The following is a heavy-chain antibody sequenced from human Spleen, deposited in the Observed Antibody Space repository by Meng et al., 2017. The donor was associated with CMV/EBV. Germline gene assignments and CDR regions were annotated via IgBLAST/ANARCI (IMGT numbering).Heavy chain of an antibody. J-gene: IGHJ4*02. D-gene: IGHD3-22*01. CDR1: GFTFSSYA. V-gene: IGHV3-21*06. CDR3: AGGPYYYDSSGYSY. Sequence: GESLKISCAASGFTFSSYAMSWVRQAPGKGLEWVSSISSSSSYIYYADSVKGRFTISRDNAKNSLYLHMNSLRAEDTAVYYCAGGPYYYDSSGYSYWGQGTLVTVSS. CDR2: ISSSSSYI.